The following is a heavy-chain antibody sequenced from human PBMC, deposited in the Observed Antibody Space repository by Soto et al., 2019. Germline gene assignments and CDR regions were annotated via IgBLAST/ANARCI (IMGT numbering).Heavy chain of an antibody. CDR2: ISGSGGST. CDR1: GFTFSSYA. V-gene: IGHV3-23*01. D-gene: IGHD3-9*01. J-gene: IGHJ4*02. Sequence: EVQLLESGGGLVQPGGSLRLSCAASGFTFSSYAMSWVRQAPGKGLEWVSAISGSGGSTYYADSVKGRFTISRDNSKNTLYLQMNSLRAEDTAVYYCAKVLGGYYDILTGGLSDYWGQGTLVTVSS. CDR3: AKVLGGYYDILTGGLSDY.